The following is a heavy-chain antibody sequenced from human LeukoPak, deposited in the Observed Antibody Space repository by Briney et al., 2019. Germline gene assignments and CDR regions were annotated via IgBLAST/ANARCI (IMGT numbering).Heavy chain of an antibody. CDR3: ARSYSYGQNNWFDP. Sequence: SGTLSLTCTVSGYSISSDYYWGWIRQPPGKGLEWIGSFYHSKSTYYNPSLKSRVTISVDTSKNQFSLKLSSVTAVDTAVYYCARSYSYGQNNWFDPWGQGTLVTVSS. CDR1: GYSISSDYY. J-gene: IGHJ5*02. V-gene: IGHV4-38-2*02. CDR2: FYHSKST. D-gene: IGHD5-18*01.